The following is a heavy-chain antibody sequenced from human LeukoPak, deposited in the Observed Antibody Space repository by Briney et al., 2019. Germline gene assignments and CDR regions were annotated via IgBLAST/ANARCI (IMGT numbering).Heavy chain of an antibody. CDR1: GFTFDDYA. CDR2: ISWNSGSI. CDR3: AKEGVTMVRGSWFDP. D-gene: IGHD3-10*01. Sequence: GGSLRPSCAASGFTFDDYAMHWVRQAPGKGLEWVSGISWNSGSIGYADSVKGRFTISRDNAKNSLYLQMNSLRAEDTALYYCAKEGVTMVRGSWFDPWGQGTLVTVSS. V-gene: IGHV3-9*01. J-gene: IGHJ5*02.